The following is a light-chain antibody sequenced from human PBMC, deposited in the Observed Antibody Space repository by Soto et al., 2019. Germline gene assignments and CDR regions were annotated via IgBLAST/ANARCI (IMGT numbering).Light chain of an antibody. J-gene: IGLJ1*01. V-gene: IGLV1-40*01. CDR1: SSNIGAGYD. Sequence: QSVLTQPPSVSGAXXXXXXISCTGSSSNIGAGYDVHWYQQLPGTAPKLLIYGNSNRPSGVPDRFSGSKSGTSASLAITGLQAEDEADYYCQSYDSSLSGYVFGTGTKVTVL. CDR3: QSYDSSLSGYV. CDR2: GNS.